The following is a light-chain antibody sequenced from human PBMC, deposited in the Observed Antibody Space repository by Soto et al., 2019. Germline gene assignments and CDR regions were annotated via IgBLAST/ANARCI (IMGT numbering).Light chain of an antibody. V-gene: IGKV1-33*01. CDR1: QDISNY. CDR3: QQFDDLPFT. J-gene: IGKJ4*01. CDR2: DAS. Sequence: DIQMTQSPSSLSASVGDRVTITCQASQDISNYLNWYQQKPGKAPKLLIYDASSLQTGVPSRFSGSGSGTSFTFTISILQPEDFATYYRQQFDDLPFTFGGGTTVEI.